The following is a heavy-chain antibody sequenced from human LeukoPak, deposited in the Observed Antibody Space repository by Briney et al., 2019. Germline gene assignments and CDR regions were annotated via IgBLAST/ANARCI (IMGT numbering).Heavy chain of an antibody. CDR2: ISWNSGST. Sequence: RPGGSLRLSCAASGFTFSSYAMSWVRQGPGKGLEWVSSISWNSGSTTYADSVKGRFTISRDSALYLQMDTLRAEDTALYYCARDLGIGGSPDGFDLWGQGTMVTVSS. D-gene: IGHD1-26*01. CDR1: GFTFSSYA. CDR3: ARDLGIGGSPDGFDL. J-gene: IGHJ3*01. V-gene: IGHV3-20*04.